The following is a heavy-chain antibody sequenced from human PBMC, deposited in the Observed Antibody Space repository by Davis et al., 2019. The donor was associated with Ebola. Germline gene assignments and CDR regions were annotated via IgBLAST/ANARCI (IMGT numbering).Heavy chain of an antibody. CDR1: GYIFTSYD. Sequence: ASVKVSCKASGYIFTSYDINWVRQAPGQRLEWMGWVHGGNGNTKYSQRFQGRVTITTDTSASTVYLDLTSLRSDDTAVFYCARASFGYNSGWYADYWGPGSLVTVSS. CDR3: ARASFGYNSGWYADY. V-gene: IGHV1-3*01. J-gene: IGHJ4*02. CDR2: VHGGNGNT. D-gene: IGHD6-19*01.